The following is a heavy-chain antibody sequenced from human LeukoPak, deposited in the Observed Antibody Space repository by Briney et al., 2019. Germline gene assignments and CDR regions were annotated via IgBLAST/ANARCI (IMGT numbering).Heavy chain of an antibody. V-gene: IGHV6-1*01. D-gene: IGHD6-13*01. J-gene: IGHJ5*02. CDR1: GDSVSSNSAA. CDR2: TYYRSKWYN. Sequence: SQTLSLTCAISGDSVSSNSAAWNWIRQSPSRGLEWLGRTYYRSKWYNDYAVSVKSRITTNPDTSKNQFSLQLNSVTPEDTAVYYCARVASRWGIAAADNWFDPWGQGTLVTVSS. CDR3: ARVASRWGIAAADNWFDP.